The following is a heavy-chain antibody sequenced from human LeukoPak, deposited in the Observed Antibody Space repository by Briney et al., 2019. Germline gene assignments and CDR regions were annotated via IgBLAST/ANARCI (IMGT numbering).Heavy chain of an antibody. CDR2: ISAYNGNT. CDR3: ARELRWQAAGDAFDI. V-gene: IGHV1-18*01. D-gene: IGHD6-13*01. CDR1: GYTFTSYG. J-gene: IGHJ3*02. Sequence: ASVKVSCKASGYTFTSYGISWVRQAPGQGLEWMGWISAYNGNTSYAQKLQGRVTMTTDTSTSTAYMELRSLRSDDTAVYYCARELRWQAAGDAFDIWGQGTMVTVSS.